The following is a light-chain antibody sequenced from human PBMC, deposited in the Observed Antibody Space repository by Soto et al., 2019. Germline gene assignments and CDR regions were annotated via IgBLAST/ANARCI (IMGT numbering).Light chain of an antibody. CDR3: QQYGSSPLT. V-gene: IGKV3-20*01. J-gene: IGKJ1*01. CDR2: DAS. CDR1: QSVSSSY. Sequence: EIVLTQSPGTLSLSPGERATLSCRASQSVSSSYLAWYQQKPGQAPRLLIYDASSSATGIPDRFSGSWSGTDFTLTISRLEPEDFAVYYCQQYGSSPLTFGQGTKVEIK.